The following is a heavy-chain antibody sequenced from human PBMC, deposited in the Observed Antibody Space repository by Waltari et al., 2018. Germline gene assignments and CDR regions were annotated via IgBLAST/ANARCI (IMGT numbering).Heavy chain of an antibody. D-gene: IGHD5-12*01. CDR1: GFTFSSYA. CDR2: ISYDGSNK. V-gene: IGHV3-30-3*01. CDR3: ARDRSGPLDY. J-gene: IGHJ4*02. Sequence: QVQLVESGGGVVQPGRSLRLSCAASGFTFSSYAMHWVRQAPGKGLEWVAVISYDGSNKYYADSVKGRFTISRDNSKNTLYLQMNSRRAEDTAVYYCARDRSGPLDYWGQGTLVTVSS.